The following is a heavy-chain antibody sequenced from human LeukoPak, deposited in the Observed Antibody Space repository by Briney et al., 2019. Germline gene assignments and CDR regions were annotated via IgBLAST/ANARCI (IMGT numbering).Heavy chain of an antibody. Sequence: PGGSLRLSCAASGFTFSSYWMTWVRQAPGKGLEWVANIKQDGSEEYYVDSVKGRFTISRDNAKNSLFLQMNSLRAEDTAVYYCARVPYGDYENRFDYWGQGTLVTVSS. CDR3: ARVPYGDYENRFDY. CDR2: IKQDGSEE. CDR1: GFTFSSYW. D-gene: IGHD4-17*01. J-gene: IGHJ4*02. V-gene: IGHV3-7*01.